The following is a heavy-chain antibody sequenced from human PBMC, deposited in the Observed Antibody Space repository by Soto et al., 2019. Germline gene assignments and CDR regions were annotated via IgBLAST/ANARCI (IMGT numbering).Heavy chain of an antibody. CDR2: INHSGST. V-gene: IGHV4-34*01. CDR3: ARGPYWYYGSGTYYYYYYGMDV. D-gene: IGHD3-10*01. J-gene: IGHJ6*02. Sequence: LSLTCAVYGGSFSGYYWSWIRQPPGKGLEWIGEINHSGSTNYNPSLKSRVTISVDTSKNQFSLKLSSVTAADTAVYYCARGPYWYYGSGTYYYYYYGMDVWGQGTTVTVSS. CDR1: GGSFSGYY.